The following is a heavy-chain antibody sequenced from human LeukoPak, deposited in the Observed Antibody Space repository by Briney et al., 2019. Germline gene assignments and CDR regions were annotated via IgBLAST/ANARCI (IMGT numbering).Heavy chain of an antibody. J-gene: IGHJ4*02. CDR1: GFTFSNYE. CDR3: ARDTEKGYSGYPGYFDY. V-gene: IGHV3-30-3*01. D-gene: IGHD5-12*01. Sequence: QSGGSLRLSCAASGFTFSNYEMNWVRQAPGKGLEWVAVISYDGSNKYYADSVKGRFTISRDNSKNTLYLQMNSLRAEDTAVYYCARDTEKGYSGYPGYFDYWGQGTLVTVSS. CDR2: ISYDGSNK.